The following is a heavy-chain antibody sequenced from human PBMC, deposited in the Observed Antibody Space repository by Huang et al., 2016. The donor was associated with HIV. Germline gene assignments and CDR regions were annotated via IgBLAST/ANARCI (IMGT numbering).Heavy chain of an antibody. CDR1: GFLFTPFT. Sequence: EVQLEESGGALVKPGGSLRLSCAATGFLFTPFTIHWVRQGPGMGLELGSSISGSGSSIYYADAVKGRFTISGDNTKKSLYLQMSSLSVDDTAFYFCARGGPVGYFNLWGHGTLVSVSS. CDR3: ARGGPVGYFNL. D-gene: IGHD2-15*01. CDR2: ISGSGSSI. J-gene: IGHJ4*03. V-gene: IGHV3-21*01.